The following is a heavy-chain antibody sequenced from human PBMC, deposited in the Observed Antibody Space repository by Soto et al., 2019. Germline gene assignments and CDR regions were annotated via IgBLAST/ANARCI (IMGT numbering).Heavy chain of an antibody. CDR3: AKGRYCSSTSCYSWYFDL. CDR1: GFTFSSYA. J-gene: IGHJ2*01. Sequence: EVQLLESGGGLVQPGGSLRLSCAASGFTFSSYAMSWVRQAPGKGLEWVSAISGSGGSTYYADSVKGRFTISRDNSKNTLYLQMNSLRVEDTAVYYCAKGRYCSSTSCYSWYFDLWGRGTLVTVSS. CDR2: ISGSGGST. V-gene: IGHV3-23*01. D-gene: IGHD2-2*01.